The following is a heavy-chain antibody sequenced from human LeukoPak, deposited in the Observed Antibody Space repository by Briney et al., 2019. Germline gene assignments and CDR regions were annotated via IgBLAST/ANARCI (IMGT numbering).Heavy chain of an antibody. D-gene: IGHD3-3*01. Sequence: SETLSLTCTVSGGSISSYYWSWIRQPPGKGLEWIGYIYYSGSTNYNPSLKSRVTISVDTSKNQFSLKLSSVTAADTAVYYCARAGNSSGPYYDFWSGYSRYWYFDLWGRGTLVTVSS. J-gene: IGHJ2*01. CDR3: ARAGNSSGPYYDFWSGYSRYWYFDL. V-gene: IGHV4-59*01. CDR2: IYYSGST. CDR1: GGSISSYY.